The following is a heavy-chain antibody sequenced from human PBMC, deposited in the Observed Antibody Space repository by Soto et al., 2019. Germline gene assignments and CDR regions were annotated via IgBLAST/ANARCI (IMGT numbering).Heavy chain of an antibody. V-gene: IGHV4-31*03. CDR3: ARGILV. CDR2: ISYGGST. CDR1: GGSINSGGYC. Sequence: QVQLQESGPGLVKPSQTLSLTCTVSGGSINSGGYCWSWIRQQPGKGLDWIGCISYGGSTFYNPSLKSRVTITVDTSKNQFSLKLTSVTAAATAVYYCARGILVWGQGALITVSS. D-gene: IGHD5-18*01. J-gene: IGHJ4*02.